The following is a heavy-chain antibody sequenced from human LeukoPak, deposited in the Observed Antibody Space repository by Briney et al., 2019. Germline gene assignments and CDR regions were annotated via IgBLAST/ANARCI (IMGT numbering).Heavy chain of an antibody. Sequence: ASVKVSCKASGYTFTGYYMHWVRQAPGQGLEWMGWINPNSGGTNYAQKFQGRVTMTRDTSISTAYMELSRLRSDDTAVYYCARVWGYSSSENFDYWGQGTLVTVSS. CDR2: INPNSGGT. J-gene: IGHJ4*02. CDR1: GYTFTGYY. CDR3: ARVWGYSSSENFDY. D-gene: IGHD6-13*01. V-gene: IGHV1-2*02.